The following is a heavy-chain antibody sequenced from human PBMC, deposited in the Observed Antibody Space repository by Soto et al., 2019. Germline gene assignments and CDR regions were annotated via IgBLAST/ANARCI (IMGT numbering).Heavy chain of an antibody. Sequence: SGPTLVNPTQTLTLTCTFSGFSLSTSGMCVSWIRQPPGKALEWLALIDWDDDKYYSTSLKTRLTISKDTSKNQVVLTMTSMDPVDTATYYCARIAPPGTDYYDSSGYLLAFDIWGQGTMVTVSS. V-gene: IGHV2-70*01. J-gene: IGHJ3*02. CDR1: GFSLSTSGMC. D-gene: IGHD3-22*01. CDR3: ARIAPPGTDYYDSSGYLLAFDI. CDR2: IDWDDDK.